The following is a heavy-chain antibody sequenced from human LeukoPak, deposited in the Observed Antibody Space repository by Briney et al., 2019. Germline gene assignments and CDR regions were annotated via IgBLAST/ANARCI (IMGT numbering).Heavy chain of an antibody. CDR2: INHSEGT. J-gene: IGHJ4*02. CDR3: VRASARLSVAGDFDY. Sequence: PSETLSLTSGVSGGSVTIYYWSWLRQSPGKGLEWLGDINHSEGTNYNTSLKSGLSISLETSSNQFSLKLTSMTAAETAVYYCVRASARLSVAGDFDYWGEGSLVTVAS. D-gene: IGHD6-19*01. V-gene: IGHV4-34*01. CDR1: GGSVTIYY.